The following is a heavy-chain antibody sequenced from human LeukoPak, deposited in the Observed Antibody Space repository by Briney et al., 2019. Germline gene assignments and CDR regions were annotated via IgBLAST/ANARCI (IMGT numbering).Heavy chain of an antibody. D-gene: IGHD2-15*01. CDR2: ISYDGSNK. CDR1: GFTFSSYA. Sequence: HPGRSLRLSCAASGFTFSSYAMHWVRQAPGKGLEWVAVISYDGSNKYCADSVKGRFTISRDNSKNTLYVQMNSLRVEDTAVYYCARERYCGGGSCPNSDRYFDYWGQGTLVTVSA. J-gene: IGHJ4*02. CDR3: ARERYCGGGSCPNSDRYFDY. V-gene: IGHV3-30*14.